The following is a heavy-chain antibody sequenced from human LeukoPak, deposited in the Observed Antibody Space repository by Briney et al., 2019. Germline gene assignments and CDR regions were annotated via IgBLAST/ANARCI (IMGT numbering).Heavy chain of an antibody. J-gene: IGHJ6*02. V-gene: IGHV4-31*03. D-gene: IGHD6-13*01. CDR2: IYYSGST. Sequence: PSETLSLTCTVSGGSISSGGYYWSWIRQHPGKGLEWIGYIYYSGSTYYSPSLKSRVTISVDTSKNQFSLKLSSVTAADTAVYYCARDRVAAEHYGMDVWGQGTTVTVSS. CDR3: ARDRVAAEHYGMDV. CDR1: GGSISSGGYY.